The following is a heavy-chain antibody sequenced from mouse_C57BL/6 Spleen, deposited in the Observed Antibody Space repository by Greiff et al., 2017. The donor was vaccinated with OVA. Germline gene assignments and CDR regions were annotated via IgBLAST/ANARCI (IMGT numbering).Heavy chain of an antibody. CDR2: ISSGGSYT. CDR3: ARRRELTVNAMDY. V-gene: IGHV5-6*01. CDR1: GFTFSSYG. Sequence: EVQGVESGGDLVKPGGSLKLSCAASGFTFSSYGMSWVRQTPDKRLEWVATISSGGSYTYYPDSVKGRFTISRDNAKNTLYLQMSSLKSEDTAMYYCARRRELTVNAMDYWGQGTSVTVSS. D-gene: IGHD4-1*01. J-gene: IGHJ4*01.